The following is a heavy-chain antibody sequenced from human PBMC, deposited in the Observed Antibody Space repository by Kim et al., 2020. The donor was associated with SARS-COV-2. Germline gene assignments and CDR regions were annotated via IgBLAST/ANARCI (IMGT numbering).Heavy chain of an antibody. CDR2: INHSGST. CDR1: GGSFSGYY. Sequence: SETLSLTCAVYGGSFSGYYWSWIRQPPGKGLEWIGEINHSGSTNYNPSLKSRVTISVDTSKNQFSLKLSSVTAADTAVYYCARMMTTVTTSSDDWGQGTLVTVSS. D-gene: IGHD4-17*01. J-gene: IGHJ4*02. V-gene: IGHV4-34*01. CDR3: ARMMTTVTTSSDD.